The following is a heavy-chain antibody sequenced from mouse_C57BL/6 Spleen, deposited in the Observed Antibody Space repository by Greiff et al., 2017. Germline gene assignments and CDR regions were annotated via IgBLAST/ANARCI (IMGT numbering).Heavy chain of an antibody. J-gene: IGHJ2*01. V-gene: IGHV1-72*01. CDR1: GYTFTSYW. CDR3: ARSGYDYYYFDY. D-gene: IGHD2-4*01. Sequence: QVQLQQSGAELVKPGASVKLSCKASGYTFTSYWMHWVKQRPGRGLEWIGRIAPNSGGTKYNEKFKSKATLTVDKPSSTAYMQLSSLTSEDSAVYYCARSGYDYYYFDYWGQGTTLTVSS. CDR2: IAPNSGGT.